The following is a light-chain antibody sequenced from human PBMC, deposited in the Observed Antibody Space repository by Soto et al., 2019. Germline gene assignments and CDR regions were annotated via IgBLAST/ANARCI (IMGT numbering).Light chain of an antibody. V-gene: IGKV2-24*01. CDR2: KVS. Sequence: DALLTQTPLSSGVTLGQPASISCTSSQSLVHKDGVTYLSWLHQRQGQPPRLLIYKVSDRVSGVPDSFSGRRAGTDFTLGISRVEEEDVGIYYCMQATHFPYAFGQGTRLDIK. CDR3: MQATHFPYA. CDR1: QSLVHKDGVTY. J-gene: IGKJ2*01.